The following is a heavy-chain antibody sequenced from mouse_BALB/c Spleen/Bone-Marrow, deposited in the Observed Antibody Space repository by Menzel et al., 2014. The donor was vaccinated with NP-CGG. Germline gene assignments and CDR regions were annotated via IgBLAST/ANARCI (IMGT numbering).Heavy chain of an antibody. V-gene: IGHV14-1*02. CDR3: ARGDGYAMDY. J-gene: IGHJ4*01. Sequence: EVNLVESGAEIVGPGALVKLSCKASGFNIKDYYMQWVKQRPEQGLEWIGWIDPENGNTIYDPKFQGKASITADTSSNTAYLQLSSLTSEDTAVYYCARGDGYAMDYWGQGTSVTVSS. CDR2: IDPENGNT. CDR1: GFNIKDYY.